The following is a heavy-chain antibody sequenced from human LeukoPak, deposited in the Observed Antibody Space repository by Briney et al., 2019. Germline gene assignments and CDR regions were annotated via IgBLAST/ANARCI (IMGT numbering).Heavy chain of an antibody. CDR1: GFSFSDYW. J-gene: IGHJ4*02. V-gene: IGHV3-7*01. CDR3: GRRGSLSDY. D-gene: IGHD3-10*01. CDR2: INHDGSEK. Sequence: PGGSLRLSCAASGFSFSDYWMSCVRQAPGKGLEWVANINHDGSEKHYVDSVKGRFTISRDNAKNSLSLQMTSLRDVDTALYYCGRRGSLSDYWGQGSLVSVSS.